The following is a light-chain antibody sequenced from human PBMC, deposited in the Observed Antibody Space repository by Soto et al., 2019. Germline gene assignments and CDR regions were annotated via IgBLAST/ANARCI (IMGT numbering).Light chain of an antibody. V-gene: IGLV2-14*01. CDR3: SSYTRSSALVDV. Sequence: QSALTQPASVSGSPGQSITISCTGTSSDVGGYNYVSWYQQHPGKAPKLMIYDVSNRPSGVSNRFAGSKSGNTASLNISGLQAEDEADYYCSSYTRSSALVDVCGTGTTLNVL. CDR1: SSDVGGYNY. J-gene: IGLJ1*01. CDR2: DVS.